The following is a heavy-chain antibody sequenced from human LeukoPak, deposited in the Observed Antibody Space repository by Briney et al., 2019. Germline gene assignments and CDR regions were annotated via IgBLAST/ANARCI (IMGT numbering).Heavy chain of an antibody. V-gene: IGHV4-39*01. CDR3: ARQRRYCSGGSCYRDVGY. D-gene: IGHD2-15*01. CDR2: ILYSGST. Sequence: PSETLSLTCTVSGGSISSSGFFWGWIRQPPGRGLEWIGSILYSGSTYYNPSPKSRVTISVDTSKNQFSLKLSSVTAADTAVYYCARQRRYCSGGSCYRDVGYWGQGTLVTVSS. J-gene: IGHJ4*02. CDR1: GGSISSSGFF.